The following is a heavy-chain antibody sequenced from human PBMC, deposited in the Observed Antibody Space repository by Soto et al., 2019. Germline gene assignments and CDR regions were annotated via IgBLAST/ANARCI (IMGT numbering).Heavy chain of an antibody. D-gene: IGHD3-22*01. CDR2: IDPSDSQT. J-gene: IGHJ4*02. Sequence: GVPLQNSCKGSGYSFAGYWITWVRQKPGKGLEWMGRIDPSDSQTYYSPSFRGHVTISATKSITTVFLQWSSLRASDTAMYYCARQIYDSDTGPNFQYYFDSWGQGTPVTVSS. CDR1: GYSFAGYW. V-gene: IGHV5-10-1*01. CDR3: ARQIYDSDTGPNFQYYFDS.